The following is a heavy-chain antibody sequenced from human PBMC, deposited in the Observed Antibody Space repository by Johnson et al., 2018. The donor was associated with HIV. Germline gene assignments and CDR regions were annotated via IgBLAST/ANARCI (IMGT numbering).Heavy chain of an antibody. J-gene: IGHJ3*02. V-gene: IGHV3-11*04. CDR3: ARDRGYLDAFDI. CDR1: GFTFSDYY. D-gene: IGHD3-22*01. Sequence: QVQLVESGGGLVKPGGSLRLSCAASGFTFSDYYMTWIRQTPGKGLEWVSYISSSGTTVYYADSVRGRFSISRDNTKHSLYLQMNSLRAEDTALYYCARDRGYLDAFDIWGQGTMVTVSS. CDR2: ISSSGTTV.